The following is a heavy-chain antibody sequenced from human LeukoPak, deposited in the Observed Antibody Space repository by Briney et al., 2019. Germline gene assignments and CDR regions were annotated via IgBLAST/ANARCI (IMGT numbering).Heavy chain of an antibody. CDR3: ARDGAARPRGDKYNWFDP. Sequence: SQTLSLTCAISGDSVSSNSAAWNWIRQSPSRGLEWLGRTYYRSKWYNDYAVSVKSRITINPDTSKNQFSLQLNSVTPEDTAVYYCARDGAARPRGDKYNWFDPWGQGTLVTVSS. V-gene: IGHV6-1*01. CDR1: GDSVSSNSAA. J-gene: IGHJ5*02. CDR2: TYYRSKWYN. D-gene: IGHD6-6*01.